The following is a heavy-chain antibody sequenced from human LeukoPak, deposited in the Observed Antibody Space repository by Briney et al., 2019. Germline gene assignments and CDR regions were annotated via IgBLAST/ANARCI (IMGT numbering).Heavy chain of an antibody. CDR2: INPDGSQT. J-gene: IGHJ5*02. V-gene: IGHV3-7*01. D-gene: IGHD4-17*01. CDR3: ARDLGYGALDP. CDR1: GFTFSSYW. Sequence: GGSLRLSCAASGFTFSSYWMNWVRQAPGKGLEWVALINPDGSQTNYVDSVKGRLTISRDNAENSLYLQMNSLRAEDTAVYFCARDLGYGALDPWGQGTLVTVSS.